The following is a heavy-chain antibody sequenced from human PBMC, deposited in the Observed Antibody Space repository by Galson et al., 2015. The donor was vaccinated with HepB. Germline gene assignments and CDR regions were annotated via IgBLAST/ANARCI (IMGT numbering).Heavy chain of an antibody. CDR3: AKDLIRTTGTGWFDP. D-gene: IGHD1-1*01. Sequence: QAPGKGLEWVAFIRYDGSNKYYADSVKGRFTISRDNSKNTLYLQMNSLRAEDTAVYYCAKDLIRTTGTGWFDPWGQGTLVTVSS. V-gene: IGHV3-30*02. CDR2: IRYDGSNK. J-gene: IGHJ5*02.